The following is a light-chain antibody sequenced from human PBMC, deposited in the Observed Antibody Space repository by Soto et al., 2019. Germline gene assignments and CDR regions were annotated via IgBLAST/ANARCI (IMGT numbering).Light chain of an antibody. J-gene: IGKJ1*01. V-gene: IGKV3-20*01. CDR2: GAS. CDR3: QQYGGSTRR. Sequence: IVLTQSPGTLSLSPGERATLSCRASQSVTTQLAWYQQKPGQAPRLIIHGASSRATGVPDRITGSGSGTDFTLSISRLEPEDFAVYYCQQYGGSTRRFGQGMKLDIK. CDR1: QSVTTQ.